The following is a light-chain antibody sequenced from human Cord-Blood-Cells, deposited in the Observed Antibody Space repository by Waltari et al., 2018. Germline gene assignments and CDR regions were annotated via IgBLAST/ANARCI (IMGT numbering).Light chain of an antibody. CDR2: DAS. CDR1: QSISSW. CDR3: QQYNSYLYT. Sequence: DIQMTQSPSTLSASVADRVTTTCRASQSISSWLDWYQQKPGKAPKLLIYDASSLESGVPSRFSGSGSGTEFTLTISSLQPDDFATYYCQQYNSYLYTFGQGTKLEIK. J-gene: IGKJ2*01. V-gene: IGKV1-5*01.